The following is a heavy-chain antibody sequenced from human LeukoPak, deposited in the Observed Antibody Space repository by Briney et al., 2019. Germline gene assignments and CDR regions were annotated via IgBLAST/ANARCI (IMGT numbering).Heavy chain of an antibody. Sequence: SETLSLTCTVSGGSISSYYWSWIRQPPGKGLEWIGSIYHSGSTYYNPSLKSRVTISVDTSKNQFSLKLSSVTAADTAVYYCARGPVYYDFWSGYQGPHYYYYYMDVWGKGTTVTVSS. D-gene: IGHD3-3*01. J-gene: IGHJ6*03. CDR3: ARGPVYYDFWSGYQGPHYYYYYMDV. CDR1: GGSISSYY. V-gene: IGHV4-59*12. CDR2: IYHSGST.